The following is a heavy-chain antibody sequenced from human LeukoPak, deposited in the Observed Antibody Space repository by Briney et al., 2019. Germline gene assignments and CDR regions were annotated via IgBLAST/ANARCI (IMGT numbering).Heavy chain of an antibody. D-gene: IGHD5-24*01. CDR2: ISSSSGSGRYI. CDR1: GFTFRSYA. J-gene: IGHJ4*02. V-gene: IGHV3-21*06. Sequence: GGSLRLSCAASGFTFRSYAMNWVRQAPGKWLEWVSFISSSSGSGRYIDYADSVKGRFTISRDNAKNSLYLQMNSLRAEDTAIYYCTRVGYIDEGIDYWGQGTLVTVSS. CDR3: TRVGYIDEGIDY.